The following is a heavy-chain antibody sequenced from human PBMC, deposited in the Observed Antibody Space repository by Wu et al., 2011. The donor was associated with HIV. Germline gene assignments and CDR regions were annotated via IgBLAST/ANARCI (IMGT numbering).Heavy chain of an antibody. D-gene: IGHD1-7*01. CDR2: INPNSGGT. V-gene: IGHV1-2*02. CDR3: ARAVTGTRGAFDI. CDR1: GYTFTGYY. J-gene: IGHJ3*02. Sequence: QVQLVQSGAEVRKPGASVKVSCKASGYTFTGYYMHWVRQAPGQGLEWMGWINPNSGGTNYAQKFQGRVTMTRDTSISTAYMELSSLRSDDTAVYYCARAVTGTRGAFDIWGQGTMVIVSS.